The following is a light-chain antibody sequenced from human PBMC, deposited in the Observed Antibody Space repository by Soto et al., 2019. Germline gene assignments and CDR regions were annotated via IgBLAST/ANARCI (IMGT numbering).Light chain of an antibody. CDR1: SSNIGAGYV. CDR2: GNS. J-gene: IGLJ3*02. CDR3: QSFESGLRGEV. Sequence: QSVLTQPPSVSGAPGQRVTISCTGSSSNIGAGYVVHWYQHLPGTAPRLLIYGNSNRPSGVPDRFSGSKSGTSASLAITGLQTEDEADYYCQSFESGLRGEVFGGGTKLTVL. V-gene: IGLV1-40*01.